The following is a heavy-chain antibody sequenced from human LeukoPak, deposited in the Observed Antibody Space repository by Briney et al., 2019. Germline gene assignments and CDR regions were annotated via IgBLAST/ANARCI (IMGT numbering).Heavy chain of an antibody. CDR3: AKSVGQWLVPSFDY. Sequence: GRSLRLSCAASGFTFDDYAMHWVRQAPGKGLEWVSGISWNSGSIGYADSVKGRFTISRDNAKNSLYLQMYSLRAEDTALYYCAKSVGQWLVPSFDYWGQGTLVTVSS. V-gene: IGHV3-9*01. CDR1: GFTFDDYA. CDR2: ISWNSGSI. D-gene: IGHD6-19*01. J-gene: IGHJ4*02.